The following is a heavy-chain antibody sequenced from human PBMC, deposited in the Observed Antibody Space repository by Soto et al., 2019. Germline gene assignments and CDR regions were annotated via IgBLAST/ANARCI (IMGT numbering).Heavy chain of an antibody. J-gene: IGHJ6*02. D-gene: IGHD5-18*01. CDR1: GYTVTAYY. CDR3: ARDHDAAMDNYYGMDV. V-gene: IGHV1-2*02. CDR2: INPNTGGT. Sequence: ASVKVSCKASGYTVTAYYIHWVRQAPGQGLEWMGWINPNTGGTNYPQKFQGRVTMTSDTSITTAYMDLNSLTSHDTAVYYCARDHDAAMDNYYGMDVWGHGTTVTVSS.